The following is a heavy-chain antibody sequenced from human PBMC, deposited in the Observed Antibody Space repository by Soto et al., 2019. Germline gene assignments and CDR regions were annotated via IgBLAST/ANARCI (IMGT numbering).Heavy chain of an antibody. CDR1: GFTFSSYW. CDR3: AGAWLVHGYYYYGMDV. CDR2: INSDGSST. D-gene: IGHD6-6*01. Sequence: GGSLRLSCAASGFTFSSYWMHWVRQAPGKGLVWVSRINSDGSSTSYADSVKGRFTISRDNAKNTLYLQMNSLRAEDTAVYYCAGAWLVHGYYYYGMDVWGQGTTVTVSS. J-gene: IGHJ6*02. V-gene: IGHV3-74*01.